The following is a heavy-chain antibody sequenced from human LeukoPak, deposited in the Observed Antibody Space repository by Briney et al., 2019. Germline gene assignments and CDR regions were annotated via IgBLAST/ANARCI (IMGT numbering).Heavy chain of an antibody. CDR2: ISGSGGST. V-gene: IGHV3-23*01. Sequence: GGSLRLSCAASGFTFSSYAMSWVRQAPGKGLEWVSAISGSGGSTYYADSVKGRFTISRDNSKNTPYLQMNSLRAEDTAVYYCARDTGRAPYFDYWGQGTLVAVSS. CDR3: ARDTGRAPYFDY. CDR1: GFTFSSYA. D-gene: IGHD5-24*01. J-gene: IGHJ4*02.